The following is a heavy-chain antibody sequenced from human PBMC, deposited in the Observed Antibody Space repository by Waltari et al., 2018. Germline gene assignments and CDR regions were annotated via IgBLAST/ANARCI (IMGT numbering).Heavy chain of an antibody. CDR3: TKRYCDRDRCYGLDY. V-gene: IGHV3-23*04. CDR2: IDYSATYK. Sequence: EVHLVESGGGFVQPGGSLRLSCVASGFDFGVHAMCWARQAVGKGLEWGSAIDYSATYKYYADSVKGRFMVSRDNSRNTLSLQMDSLRVEDTAIYYCTKRYCDRDRCYGLDYWGQGTLVTVSS. D-gene: IGHD2-15*01. CDR1: GFDFGVHA. J-gene: IGHJ4*02.